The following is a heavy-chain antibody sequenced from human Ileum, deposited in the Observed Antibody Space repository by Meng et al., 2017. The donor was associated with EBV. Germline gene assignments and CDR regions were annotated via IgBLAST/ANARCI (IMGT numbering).Heavy chain of an antibody. Sequence: QLQLQESGPVLVQPSQVLSLSCVISGDSVSSDKTAWNWIRQSPSRGLEWLGRTYRRSRWYYDYALSVKSRINISPDTSKNQVSLQLNSVTDEDTGIYYCATSRIAKFDRWGQGTLVTASS. CDR3: ATSRIAKFDR. CDR1: GDSVSSDKTA. V-gene: IGHV6-1*01. CDR2: TYRRSRWYY. J-gene: IGHJ5*02.